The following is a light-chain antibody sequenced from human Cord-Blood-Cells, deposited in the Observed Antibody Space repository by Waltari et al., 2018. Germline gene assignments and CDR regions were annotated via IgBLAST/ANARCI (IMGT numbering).Light chain of an antibody. CDR3: QQYNSYGRT. V-gene: IGKV1-5*03. CDR2: KAS. J-gene: IGKJ1*01. Sequence: DSQIPQSTSPLSASAGDRVTITCRASQSISNWLAWYQQKPGTAPKLLIYKASSLESGVPSRFSGSGSGTEFTLTISSLQPDDFATYYCQQYNSYGRTFGQGTKVEIK. CDR1: QSISNW.